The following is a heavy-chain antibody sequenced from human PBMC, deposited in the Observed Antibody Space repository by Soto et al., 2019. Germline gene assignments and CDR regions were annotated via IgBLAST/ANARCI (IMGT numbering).Heavy chain of an antibody. Sequence: GGSLRLSCSASGFTFDDYAMHWVRQAPGKGLEWVSGISWNSGSIGYADSVKGRFTISRDNAKNSLYLQMNSLRAEDTALYYCAKDIGSCTNGVCHYSPWFDPWGQGTLVTVSS. CDR2: ISWNSGSI. D-gene: IGHD2-8*01. V-gene: IGHV3-9*01. CDR1: GFTFDDYA. J-gene: IGHJ5*02. CDR3: AKDIGSCTNGVCHYSPWFDP.